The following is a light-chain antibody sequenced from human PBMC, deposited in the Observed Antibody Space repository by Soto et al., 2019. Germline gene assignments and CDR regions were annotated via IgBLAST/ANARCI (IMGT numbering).Light chain of an antibody. CDR2: DAS. CDR1: QDISNY. CDR3: QQYYSLPPA. Sequence: DIQMTQSLSSLSASVGDRVTITCQASQDISNYLNWYQQKPGKAPKLLIYDASNLETVVTSSFSGSGPGTDFTFTISTLQPEDIATYYCQQYYSLPPAFGPGTKVDIK. V-gene: IGKV1-33*01. J-gene: IGKJ3*01.